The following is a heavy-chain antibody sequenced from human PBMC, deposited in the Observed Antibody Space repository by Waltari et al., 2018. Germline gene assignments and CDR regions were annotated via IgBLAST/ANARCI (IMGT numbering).Heavy chain of an antibody. J-gene: IGHJ6*03. CDR1: GFTFSSYS. V-gene: IGHV3-48*04. Sequence: EVQLVESGGGLVQPGGSLRLSCAASGFTFSSYSMNWVRQAPGKGCGWISSISTSSSPRYYADSVKGRFTISRDNAKNSLYLQMNSLRAEDTAVYYCARGRVNGYMDVWGKGTTVTVSS. D-gene: IGHD3-10*01. CDR2: ISTSSSPR. CDR3: ARGRVNGYMDV.